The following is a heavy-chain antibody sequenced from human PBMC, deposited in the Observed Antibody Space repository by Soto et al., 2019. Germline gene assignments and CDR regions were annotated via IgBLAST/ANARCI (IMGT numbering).Heavy chain of an antibody. CDR1: SGSIDNIYW. V-gene: IGHV4-4*02. Sequence: PSETLSLTCAVSSGSIDNIYWWSWVRQSPGKGLEWIGEIYHSGSTSYNPSLKSRLTISVDKSKNQFSLKLSSVTAADTAVYYCARVGTTVGFDYWGQGTLVTVSS. CDR2: IYHSGST. J-gene: IGHJ4*02. CDR3: ARVGTTVGFDY. D-gene: IGHD1-1*01.